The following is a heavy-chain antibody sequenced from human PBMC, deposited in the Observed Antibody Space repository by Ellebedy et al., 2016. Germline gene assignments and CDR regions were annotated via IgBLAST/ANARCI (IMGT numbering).Heavy chain of an antibody. Sequence: ASVKVSCKASGGTFSSYAISWVRQAPGQGLEWMGGIIPIFGTANYAQKFQGRVPITADKSTSTAYMELSSLRSEDTAVYYCAIIGVDYGDYGMVYYYGMDVWGQGTTVTVSS. CDR2: IIPIFGTA. V-gene: IGHV1-69*06. J-gene: IGHJ6*02. D-gene: IGHD4-17*01. CDR1: GGTFSSYA. CDR3: AIIGVDYGDYGMVYYYGMDV.